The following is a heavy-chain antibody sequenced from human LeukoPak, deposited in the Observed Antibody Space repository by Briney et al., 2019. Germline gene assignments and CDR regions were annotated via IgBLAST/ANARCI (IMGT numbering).Heavy chain of an antibody. V-gene: IGHV1-2*02. CDR1: GYTFTGYY. D-gene: IGHD2-15*01. Sequence: ASVKVSCKTSGYTFTGYYMHWVRQAPGRGLEWMGWINPNSGGTNYAQKFQGRVTMTRDTSISTAYMELSRLRSDDTAVYYCARDKGGLAPHVFDYWGQGTLVTVSS. CDR2: INPNSGGT. J-gene: IGHJ4*02. CDR3: ARDKGGLAPHVFDY.